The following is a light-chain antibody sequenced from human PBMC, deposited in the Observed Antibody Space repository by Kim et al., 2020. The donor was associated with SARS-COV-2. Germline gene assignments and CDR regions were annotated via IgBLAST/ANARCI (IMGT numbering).Light chain of an antibody. CDR3: QQTNSLPFT. V-gene: IGKV1-12*02. CDR1: QVITNW. J-gene: IGKJ3*01. Sequence: DIQMTQSPSSVSASVGDGVTITCRASQVITNWLVWYQQKPGKAPKVLTYPPTSLQGGVPSRFTASGSGTEFTLTITNLQPADFATYYCQQTNSLPFTFGPGTKVDIK. CDR2: PPT.